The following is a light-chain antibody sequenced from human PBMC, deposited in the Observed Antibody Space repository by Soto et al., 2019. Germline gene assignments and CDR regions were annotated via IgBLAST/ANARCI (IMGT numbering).Light chain of an antibody. Sequence: DIQMTQSPSTLSGSVGDRVTITCRASQTISSWLAWYQQKPGKAPKLLIYKASTLESGVPSRFTGSGSETEFTLTISSLQPDDFATYYCQQYNSWTFGQGTKVDIK. CDR1: QTISSW. J-gene: IGKJ1*01. V-gene: IGKV1-5*03. CDR2: KAS. CDR3: QQYNSWT.